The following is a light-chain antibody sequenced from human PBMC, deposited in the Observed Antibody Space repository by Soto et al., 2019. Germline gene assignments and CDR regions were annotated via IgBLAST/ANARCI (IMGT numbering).Light chain of an antibody. Sequence: QSALTQPASVSGSPGQSITISCTGTSVEVGGYNFVSWYQQHPGKVPKLMIFDVNSRPSGVSDRFSGSKSGNTASLTISGLQAEDEGDYYCSSYTSSSTHVFGSGTKVTVL. J-gene: IGLJ1*01. CDR2: DVN. CDR1: SVEVGGYNF. V-gene: IGLV2-14*03. CDR3: SSYTSSSTHV.